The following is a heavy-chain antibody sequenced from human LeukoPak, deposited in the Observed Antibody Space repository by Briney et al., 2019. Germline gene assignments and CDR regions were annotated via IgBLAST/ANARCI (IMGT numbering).Heavy chain of an antibody. V-gene: IGHV3-23*01. J-gene: IGHJ4*02. CDR1: GLTLSSSG. CDR2: ISGSGGST. Sequence: GGSLRLSCGASGLTLSSSGMSWVRQVPGKGLEWVSAISGSGGSTYYADSVKGRFTISRDNSKNTLYLQMNSLRAEDTAVYYCAKATGRIAAAGRDYFDYWGQGTLVTVSS. CDR3: AKATGRIAAAGRDYFDY. D-gene: IGHD6-13*01.